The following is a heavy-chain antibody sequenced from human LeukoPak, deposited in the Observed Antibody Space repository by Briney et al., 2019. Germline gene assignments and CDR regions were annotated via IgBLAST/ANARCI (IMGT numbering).Heavy chain of an antibody. D-gene: IGHD3-22*01. V-gene: IGHV1-24*01. Sequence: GASVNVSCKVCGYTLTELSMHWVRQAPGKGLEWMGGFDPEDGETIYAQKFQGRVTMTEDTSTDTAYMELSSLRSEDTAVYYCATGLPLRIQNYYDSSGYFDYWGQGTLVTVSS. CDR3: ATGLPLRIQNYYDSSGYFDY. J-gene: IGHJ4*02. CDR1: GYTLTELS. CDR2: FDPEDGET.